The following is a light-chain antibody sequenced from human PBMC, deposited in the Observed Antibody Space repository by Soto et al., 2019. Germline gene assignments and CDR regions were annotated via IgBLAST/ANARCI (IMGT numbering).Light chain of an antibody. CDR3: QLSSISPPT. CDR1: QSISNH. CDR2: AAS. Sequence: DIQMTQSPSSLSASVEDRVIITCRASQSISNHLNWYQQKRGKAPKLLIFAASSLQSGVPSRFSASRSGPDLTLTISSLQPEDFAPDYCQLSSISPPTSGQ. V-gene: IGKV1-39*01. J-gene: IGKJ1*01.